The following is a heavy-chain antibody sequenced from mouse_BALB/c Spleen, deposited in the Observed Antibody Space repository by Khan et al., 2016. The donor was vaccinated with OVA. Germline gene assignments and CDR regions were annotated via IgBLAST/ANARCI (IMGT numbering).Heavy chain of an antibody. CDR2: IGSGDST. V-gene: IGHV5-6-5*01. CDR3: ARDYWFAY. J-gene: IGHJ3*01. Sequence: EVELVESGGGLVKPGGSLKLSRAASGFTFSNYAMSWVSQSPEKRLEWVASIGSGDSTYYLDSVKGRFTISRDNARNILYLQMSSLRSEDTAMYYCARDYWFAYWGQGTLVTVSA. CDR1: GFTFSNYA.